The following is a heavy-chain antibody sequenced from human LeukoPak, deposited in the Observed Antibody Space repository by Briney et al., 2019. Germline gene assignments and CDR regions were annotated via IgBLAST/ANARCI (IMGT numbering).Heavy chain of an antibody. Sequence: GGSLRHSCAASGFTFSNYGMNWVRQAPGKGLEWVSYIGTATTTIYYADSVKDRFTISRDNAKNSLYLQMNSLRDEDTAVYYCARHDYGGNSGDYWGQGTLVTVSS. CDR1: GFTFSNYG. V-gene: IGHV3-48*02. CDR3: ARHDYGGNSGDY. CDR2: IGTATTTI. J-gene: IGHJ4*02. D-gene: IGHD4-23*01.